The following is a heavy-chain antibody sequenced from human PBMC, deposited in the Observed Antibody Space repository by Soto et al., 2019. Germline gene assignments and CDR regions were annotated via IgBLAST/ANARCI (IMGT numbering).Heavy chain of an antibody. Sequence: QVQLVQSGAEVKKPGASVKVSCKASGYTFTSYGISWVRQAPGQGLEWMGWISAYNGNTNYAQKLQGRVTMTTDTSTSTDYMELRSLRSDDTAVYYCARDQCISTSCYSHWFDPWGQGTLVTVSS. CDR3: ARDQCISTSCYSHWFDP. V-gene: IGHV1-18*01. CDR2: ISAYNGNT. CDR1: GYTFTSYG. J-gene: IGHJ5*02. D-gene: IGHD2-2*01.